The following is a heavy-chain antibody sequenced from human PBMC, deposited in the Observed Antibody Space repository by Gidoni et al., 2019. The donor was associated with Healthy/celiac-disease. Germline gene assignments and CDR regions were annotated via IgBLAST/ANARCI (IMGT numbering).Heavy chain of an antibody. CDR1: GGSISSYY. Sequence: QVQLQESGPGLVKPSETLSLTCPVSGGSISSYYWSWIRQPPGKGLEWIGYIYYSGSTNYNPSLKSRVTISVDTSKNQFSLKLSSVTAADTAVYYCASRGYSGYEDYWGQGTLVTVSS. V-gene: IGHV4-59*01. CDR2: IYYSGST. CDR3: ASRGYSGYEDY. D-gene: IGHD5-12*01. J-gene: IGHJ4*02.